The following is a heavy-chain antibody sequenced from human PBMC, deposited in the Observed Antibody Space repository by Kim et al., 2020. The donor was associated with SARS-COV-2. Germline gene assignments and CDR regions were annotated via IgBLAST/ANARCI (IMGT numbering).Heavy chain of an antibody. V-gene: IGHV1-24*01. CDR1: GYTLTELS. J-gene: IGHJ6*02. D-gene: IGHD3-3*01. CDR3: ATGLWGFWIPSGGGYYGMDV. Sequence: ASVKVSCKVSGYTLTELSMHWVRQAPGKGLEWMGGFDPEDGETIYAQKFQGRVTMTEDTSTDTAYMELSSLRSEDTAVYYCATGLWGFWIPSGGGYYGMDVWGQGTTVTVSS. CDR2: FDPEDGET.